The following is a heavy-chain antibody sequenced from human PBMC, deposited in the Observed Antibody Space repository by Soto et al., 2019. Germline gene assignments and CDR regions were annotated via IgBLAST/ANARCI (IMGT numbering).Heavy chain of an antibody. CDR2: IVASGGIT. Sequence: EVQLLESGGGLAQPGGSLRLSCAASGFTFSSYPMSWVRQAPGQGLEWVSGIVASGGITYYADSVKGRFTISSDNANNTLYLQINSLRAEDTAVYYCAKNSAATIRVGYDYWGQGTLVTVSS. CDR1: GFTFSSYP. V-gene: IGHV3-23*01. CDR3: AKNSAATIRVGYDY. J-gene: IGHJ4*02. D-gene: IGHD6-25*01.